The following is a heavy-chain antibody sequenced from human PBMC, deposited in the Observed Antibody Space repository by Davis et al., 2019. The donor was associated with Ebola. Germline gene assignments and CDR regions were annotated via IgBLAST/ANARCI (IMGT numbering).Heavy chain of an antibody. V-gene: IGHV4-61*01. CDR1: GGSVSSGSYY. CDR3: ARALPYYDSSGYYTGGYYYFDN. D-gene: IGHD3-22*01. Sequence: MPSETLSLTCTVSGGSVSSGSYYWSWIRQPPGKGLEWIGYIYYSGSTNYNPSLKSRVTISVDTSKNQFSLQLSSVTAADTAVYYCARALPYYDSSGYYTGGYYYFDNWGQGTLVTVSS. CDR2: IYYSGST. J-gene: IGHJ4*02.